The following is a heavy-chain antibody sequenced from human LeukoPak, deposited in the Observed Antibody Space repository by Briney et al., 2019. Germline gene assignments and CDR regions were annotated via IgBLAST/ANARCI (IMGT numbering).Heavy chain of an antibody. CDR3: AHRTGGKNNFDY. CDR2: IYWDDDK. Sequence: SGPTLVNPTQTLTLTCTFSGFSLSTNKVAVGWIRQPPGKALEWLAIIYWDDDKRYSPFLKSRLTITKDTSRNQVVLTMTNMDPMDTATYHCAHRTGGKNNFDYWGQGTLVTVSS. D-gene: IGHD3-16*01. CDR1: GFSLSTNKVA. J-gene: IGHJ4*02. V-gene: IGHV2-5*02.